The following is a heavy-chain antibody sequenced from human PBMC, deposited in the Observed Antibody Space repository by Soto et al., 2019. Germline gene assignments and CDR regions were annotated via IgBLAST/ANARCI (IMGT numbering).Heavy chain of an antibody. J-gene: IGHJ3*02. V-gene: IGHV1-18*04. CDR1: GYTFTNHG. D-gene: IGHD3-16*01. CDR2: INPYNANT. CDR3: ARDRVAGIWGDAFDI. Sequence: ASVKVSCKPSGYTFTNHGINWVRQAPGQGLEWMGWINPYNANTNYAQKLQGRVTMTTDTSTSTAYMDLRSLTSDDTAVYYCARDRVAGIWGDAFDIWGQGTMVTVSS.